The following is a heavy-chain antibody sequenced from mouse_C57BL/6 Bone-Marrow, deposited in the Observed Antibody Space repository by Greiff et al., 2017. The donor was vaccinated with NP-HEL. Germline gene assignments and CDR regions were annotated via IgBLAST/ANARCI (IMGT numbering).Heavy chain of an antibody. D-gene: IGHD1-1*01. J-gene: IGHJ1*03. CDR1: GFTFSDYG. V-gene: IGHV5-17*01. CDR3: AHDGSSDWYFDV. Sequence: EVKLMESGGGLVKPGGSLKLSCAASGFTFSDYGMHWVRQAPEKGLEWVAYISSGSSTIYYADTVKGRFTISRDNAKNTLFLQMTSLRSEDTAMYYCAHDGSSDWYFDVWGTGTTVTVSS. CDR2: ISSGSSTI.